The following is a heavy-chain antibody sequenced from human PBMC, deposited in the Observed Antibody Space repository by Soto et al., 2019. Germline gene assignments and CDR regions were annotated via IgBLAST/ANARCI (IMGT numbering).Heavy chain of an antibody. CDR1: GGTVSSYA. CDR2: IIPIFGTA. V-gene: IGHV1-69*06. J-gene: IGHJ4*02. D-gene: IGHD3-3*01. CDR3: ARRGDFWSGDMVFDY. Sequence: SVKVSCKASGGTVSSYAISWVRQAPGQGLEWMGGIIPIFGTANYAQKFQGRVTITADKSTSTAYMELSSLRSEDTAVYYCARRGDFWSGDMVFDYWGQGTLVTVSS.